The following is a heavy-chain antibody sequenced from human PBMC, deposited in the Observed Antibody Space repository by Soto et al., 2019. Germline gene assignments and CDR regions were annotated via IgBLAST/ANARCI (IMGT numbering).Heavy chain of an antibody. CDR2: ISGSGGST. D-gene: IGHD6-13*01. CDR1: GFTFSSYA. J-gene: IGHJ5*02. V-gene: IGHV3-23*01. Sequence: PGGSLRLSCAASGFTFSSYAMSWVRQAPGKGLEWVSAISGSGGSTYYADSVKGRFTISRDNSKNTLYLQMNSLRAEDTAVYYCAKMRYSSSWGPFNWFDPWGQGTLVTVS. CDR3: AKMRYSSSWGPFNWFDP.